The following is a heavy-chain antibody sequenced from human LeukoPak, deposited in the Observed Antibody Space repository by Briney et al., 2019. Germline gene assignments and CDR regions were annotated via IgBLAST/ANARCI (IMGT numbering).Heavy chain of an antibody. CDR1: GYTFTGYY. CDR3: ARGQVVRGVILHNFDY. D-gene: IGHD3-10*01. CDR2: INPNSGGT. V-gene: IGHV1-2*02. J-gene: IGHJ4*02. Sequence: ASVKVSCKASGYTFTGYYMHWVRQAPGQGLEWMGWINPNSGGTNYAQKFQGRVTMTRDTSISTAYMELSRLRSDDTAVYYCARGQVVRGVILHNFDYWGQGTLVTVSS.